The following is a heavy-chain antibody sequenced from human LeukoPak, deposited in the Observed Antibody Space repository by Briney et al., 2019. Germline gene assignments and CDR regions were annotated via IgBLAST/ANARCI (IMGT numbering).Heavy chain of an antibody. CDR2: IYYSGST. CDR3: AREISSGWPAGY. D-gene: IGHD6-19*01. Sequence: PSETLSLTCTVSGGSISSSSYYWGWIRQPPGKGLEWIGSIYYSGSTYYNPSLKSRVTISVDTSKNQFSLKLSSVTAADTAVYYCAREISSGWPAGYWGQGTLVTVSS. V-gene: IGHV4-39*07. CDR1: GGSISSSSYY. J-gene: IGHJ4*02.